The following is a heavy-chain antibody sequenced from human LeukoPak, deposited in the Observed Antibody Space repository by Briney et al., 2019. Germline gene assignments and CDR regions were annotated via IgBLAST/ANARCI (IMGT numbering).Heavy chain of an antibody. V-gene: IGHV3-9*01. J-gene: IGHJ4*02. CDR1: GFTFSSYA. Sequence: PGGSLRLSCAASGFTFSSYAMSWVRQAPGKGLEWVSGIIFNSGRIGYADSVKGRFTISRDNAKNSLYLQMNSLRAEDTALYYCAKDRSSRWFGEFFQDWGQGTLVTVSS. D-gene: IGHD3-10*01. CDR3: AKDRSSRWFGEFFQD. CDR2: IIFNSGRI.